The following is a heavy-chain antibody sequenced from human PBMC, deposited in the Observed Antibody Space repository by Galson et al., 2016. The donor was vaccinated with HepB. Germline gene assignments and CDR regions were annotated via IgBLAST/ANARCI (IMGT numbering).Heavy chain of an antibody. CDR1: GFTFSDYY. J-gene: IGHJ4*02. D-gene: IGHD3-22*01. V-gene: IGHV3-11*06. CDR2: ISGSSGYR. Sequence: SLRLSCAASGFTFSDYYMSWIRQAPGKGLEWVSYISGSSGYRNYADTVKGRFTISRDNAKNSLYLQLNSLRAEDTAVYYCAKDLDYYDGNGYFDYWGQGTLVTVSS. CDR3: AKDLDYYDGNGYFDY.